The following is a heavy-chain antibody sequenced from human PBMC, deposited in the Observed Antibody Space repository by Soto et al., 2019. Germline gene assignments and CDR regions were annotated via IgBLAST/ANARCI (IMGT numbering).Heavy chain of an antibody. CDR1: GGSISSDY. J-gene: IGHJ6*01. Sequence: QVQLQESGPGRVKPSETLSLTCSVSGGSISSDYWRWIRQPPGKRLEYIGFLYNGGSPNYNPSLESRVTISADTSMNQVPLKLNSITAADPAVYYCAIVEWLLRGCGMVVWGRATRFTVSA. CDR3: AIVEWLLRGCGMVV. V-gene: IGHV4-59*08. CDR2: LYNGGSP. D-gene: IGHD3-3*01.